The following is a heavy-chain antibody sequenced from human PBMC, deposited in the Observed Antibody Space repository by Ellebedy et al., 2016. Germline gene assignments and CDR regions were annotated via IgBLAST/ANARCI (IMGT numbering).Heavy chain of an antibody. V-gene: IGHV3-30-3*01. D-gene: IGHD6-19*01. J-gene: IGHJ4*02. CDR3: AKDPGVAVAGTG. CDR2: VSYDGTVQ. CDR1: GFTFSSYA. Sequence: GGSLRLXXAASGFTFSSYAMHWVRQAPGKGLEWVAVVSYDGTVQYYTDSVKGRFTISRDNSKNTLYLQMNSLRAEDTAVYYCAKDPGVAVAGTGWGQGTLVTVSS.